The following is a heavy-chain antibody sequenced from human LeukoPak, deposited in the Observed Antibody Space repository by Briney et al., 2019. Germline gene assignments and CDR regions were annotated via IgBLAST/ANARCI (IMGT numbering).Heavy chain of an antibody. Sequence: SETLSLTCTVSGGSISSYYWSWIRQPPGKGLEWIGYIYYSGSTNYNPSLKSRVTISVDTSKNQFSLKLSSVTAADTAVYYCARVVVAAAGPFDPWGQGTLVTVSS. CDR2: IYYSGST. CDR3: ARVVVAAAGPFDP. D-gene: IGHD6-13*01. V-gene: IGHV4-59*01. CDR1: GGSISSYY. J-gene: IGHJ5*02.